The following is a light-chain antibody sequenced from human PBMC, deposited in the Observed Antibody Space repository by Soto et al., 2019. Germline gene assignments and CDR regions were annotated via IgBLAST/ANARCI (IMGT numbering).Light chain of an antibody. J-gene: IGKJ1*01. CDR1: QSVSIN. V-gene: IGKV3-15*01. CDR3: QQYSALWT. Sequence: AMSPSAVSVSPEESSTLSFGASQSVSINLAWYQQRPGQAPRLLIYGASRRATGVPPRFRGMGSGTEFTLTIHGLQYEDFAVYYWQQYSALWTFGQGTKVDIK. CDR2: GAS.